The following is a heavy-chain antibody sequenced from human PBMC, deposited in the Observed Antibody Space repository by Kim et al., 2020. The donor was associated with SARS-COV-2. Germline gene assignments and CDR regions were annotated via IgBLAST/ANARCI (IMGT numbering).Heavy chain of an antibody. V-gene: IGHV3-7*01. CDR3: ARVGSSSWYFDY. D-gene: IGHD6-13*01. Sequence: KYYVDCGKAQLTLSGGNAKNSRYLQMNSLRAEDTAVYYCARVGSSSWYFDYWGQGTLVTVSS. CDR2: K. J-gene: IGHJ4*02.